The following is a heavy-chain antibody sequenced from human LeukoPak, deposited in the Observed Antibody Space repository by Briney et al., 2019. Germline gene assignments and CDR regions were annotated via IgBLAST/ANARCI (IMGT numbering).Heavy chain of an antibody. J-gene: IGHJ4*02. Sequence: PGRSLRLSCAASGFTFSSYGMHWVRQAPGKGLEWVAVISYGGSNKYYADSVKGRFTISRDNSKNTLYLQMNSLRDEDTAVYYCARASYSYGFSHLDYWGQGTLVTVSS. CDR1: GFTFSSYG. V-gene: IGHV3-30*03. D-gene: IGHD5-18*01. CDR2: ISYGGSNK. CDR3: ARASYSYGFSHLDY.